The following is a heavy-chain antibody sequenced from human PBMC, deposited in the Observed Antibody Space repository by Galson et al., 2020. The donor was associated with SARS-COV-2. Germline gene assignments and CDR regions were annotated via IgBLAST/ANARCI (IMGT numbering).Heavy chain of an antibody. D-gene: IGHD3-22*01. CDR1: GFTFSSYW. CDR2: INSDGSSR. V-gene: IGHV3-74*01. CDR3: AKEYYYDSSGPLDAFDI. Sequence: GGSLRLSCAASGFTFSSYWMHWVRQAPGKGLVWVSRINSDGSSRSYADSVKGRFTISRDNAKNTLTLQMKSLRAEDTAMYYCAKEYYYDSSGPLDAFDIWGKGTMVTVSS. J-gene: IGHJ3*02.